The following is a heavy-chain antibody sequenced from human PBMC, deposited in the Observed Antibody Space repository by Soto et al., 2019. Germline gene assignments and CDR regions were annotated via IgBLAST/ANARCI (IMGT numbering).Heavy chain of an antibody. J-gene: IGHJ6*03. V-gene: IGHV1-46*03. Sequence: QVQLVQSGAEVKKPGASVKVSCKASGYTFTSYYMHWVRQAPGQGLEWMGIINPSGGSTSYAQKFQGRVTMTRDTSTSTVYMELISLRSEDTAVYYCARAQDYIWGTHADYYYYMDVWGKGTTVTVSS. CDR2: INPSGGST. CDR3: ARAQDYIWGTHADYYYYMDV. CDR1: GYTFTSYY. D-gene: IGHD3-16*01.